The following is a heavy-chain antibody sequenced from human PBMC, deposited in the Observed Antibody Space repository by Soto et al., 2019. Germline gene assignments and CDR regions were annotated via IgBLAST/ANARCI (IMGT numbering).Heavy chain of an antibody. CDR2: ISAYNGNT. CDR3: ASVRDCYDSSGFGFDP. V-gene: IGHV1-18*04. J-gene: IGHJ5*02. Sequence: QVQLVQSGAEVKKPGASVKVSCKASGYTFTSYGISWVRQAPGQGLEWMGWISAYNGNTNYAQKLQGRVTMTTDTSTSTAYMELRSLRSDDTAVYYCASVRDCYDSSGFGFDPWGQGTLVTVSS. CDR1: GYTFTSYG. D-gene: IGHD3-22*01.